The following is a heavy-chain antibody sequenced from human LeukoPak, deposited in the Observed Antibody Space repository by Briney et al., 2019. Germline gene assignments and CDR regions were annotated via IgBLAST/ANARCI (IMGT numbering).Heavy chain of an antibody. CDR3: ATTVVIATTEAFDI. CDR2: ISGSGGIT. J-gene: IGHJ3*02. D-gene: IGHD2-21*01. Sequence: GGSLRLSCAASGFTFSSYAMSWVRQAPGKGLEWVSAISGSGGITYYADSVKGRFTISRDNSKNSLYLQMNSLRAEDTAVYYCATTVVIATTEAFDIWGQGTMVTVSS. V-gene: IGHV3-23*01. CDR1: GFTFSSYA.